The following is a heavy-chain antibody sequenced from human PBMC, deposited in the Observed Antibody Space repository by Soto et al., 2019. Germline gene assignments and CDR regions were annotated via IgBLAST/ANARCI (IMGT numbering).Heavy chain of an antibody. CDR2: INADNGNT. CDR3: ARDGYLNWLDP. J-gene: IGHJ5*02. D-gene: IGHD5-18*01. V-gene: IGHV1-3*01. Sequence: QVQLVQSGAEVKKPGASVKVSCEASGYTFSTSAMHWVRQAPGQGLEWMGRINADNGNTIYSQKFQGRVTITRDTSASTVYMELSSLRYEDTAVYYCARDGYLNWLDPWGQGTLVTVSS. CDR1: GYTFSTSA.